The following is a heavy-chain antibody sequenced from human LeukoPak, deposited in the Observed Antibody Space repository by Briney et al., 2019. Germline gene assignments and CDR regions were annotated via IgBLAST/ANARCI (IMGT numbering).Heavy chain of an antibody. V-gene: IGHV1-2*02. CDR3: ARGPVTEQWLVYYYYMDV. J-gene: IGHJ6*03. Sequence: ASVKVSCKASGYTFTGYYMHWVRQAPGQGLEWMGWINPNSGGTNYAQKFQGRVTMTRDTSISTAYMELSRLRSDDTAVYYCARGPVTEQWLVYYYYMDVWGKGTTVTVSS. CDR1: GYTFTGYY. D-gene: IGHD6-19*01. CDR2: INPNSGGT.